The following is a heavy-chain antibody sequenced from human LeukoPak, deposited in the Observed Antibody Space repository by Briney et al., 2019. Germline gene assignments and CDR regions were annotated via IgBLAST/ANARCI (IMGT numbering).Heavy chain of an antibody. CDR3: ARDRVVTAVRNHFHY. D-gene: IGHD2-21*02. CDR2: INPNSGGS. CDR1: GYSFSDFY. J-gene: IGHJ4*02. Sequence: ASVKVSCKSSGYSFSDFYIHWVRQAPGQGLEWMGWINPNSGGSNSAQTFHGRATMTRDTSINTAYMELSGLSSDDTAVYYCARDRVVTAVRNHFHYWGQGTLVTVSS. V-gene: IGHV1-2*02.